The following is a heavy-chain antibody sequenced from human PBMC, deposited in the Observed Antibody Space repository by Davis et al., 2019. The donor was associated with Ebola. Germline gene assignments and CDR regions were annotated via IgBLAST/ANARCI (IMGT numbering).Heavy chain of an antibody. CDR1: GFSLNTSGMC. D-gene: IGHD6-19*01. CDR2: IDWDDDK. CDR3: ARIRVGIEVPGVHSYDALDV. Sequence: GPTLVKPTQTLTLTCTLSGFSLNTSGMCVSWIRQPPGKALEWLARIDWDDDKYYSTSLKSRLTISKDTSKNQVVLTMTNLDPVDAGTYYCARIRVGIEVPGVHSYDALDVWGPGTTVTVSS. J-gene: IGHJ6*02. V-gene: IGHV2-70*11.